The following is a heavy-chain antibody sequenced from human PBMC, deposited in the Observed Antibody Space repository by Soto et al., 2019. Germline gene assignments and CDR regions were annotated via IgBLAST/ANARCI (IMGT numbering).Heavy chain of an antibody. Sequence: ASVKVSCKASGYTFTSYRISWVRQAPGQGLEWMGWISAYNGNTNYAQKLQGRVTMTTDTSTSTAYMELRSLRSDDTAVYYCARDTWLLPNGPGAFDIWGQGTMVTVS. CDR2: ISAYNGNT. D-gene: IGHD1-26*01. J-gene: IGHJ3*02. CDR1: GYTFTSYR. V-gene: IGHV1-18*01. CDR3: ARDTWLLPNGPGAFDI.